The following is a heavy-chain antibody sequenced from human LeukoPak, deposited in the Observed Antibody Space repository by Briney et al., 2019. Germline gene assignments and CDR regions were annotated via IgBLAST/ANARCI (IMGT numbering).Heavy chain of an antibody. V-gene: IGHV3-7*05. Sequence: PGGSLRLSCAAPGFTLRSNGRPWVGRAPGKGREWVATINQDGSERYYMDSLTGRFTISRDNAQNSLHLQLNSLRAEDTAIYYCARYLGVTSRLDYWGQGTLVTVSS. D-gene: IGHD4-23*01. CDR2: INQDGSER. CDR3: ARYLGVTSRLDY. CDR1: GFTLRSNG. J-gene: IGHJ4*02.